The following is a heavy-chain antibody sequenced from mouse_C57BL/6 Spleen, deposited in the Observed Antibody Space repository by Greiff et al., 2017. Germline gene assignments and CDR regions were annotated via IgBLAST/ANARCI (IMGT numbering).Heavy chain of an antibody. Sequence: VQLKQSGPELVKPGASVKIPCKASGYTFTDYNMDWVKQSHGKSLEWIGDITPNNGGTIYNQKFKGKATLPVDKSSSTAYMELRSLTSEDTAVYYCAREVTTVPGWYFDVWGTGTTVTVSS. D-gene: IGHD1-1*01. V-gene: IGHV1-18*01. CDR3: AREVTTVPGWYFDV. CDR2: ITPNNGGT. CDR1: GYTFTDYN. J-gene: IGHJ1*03.